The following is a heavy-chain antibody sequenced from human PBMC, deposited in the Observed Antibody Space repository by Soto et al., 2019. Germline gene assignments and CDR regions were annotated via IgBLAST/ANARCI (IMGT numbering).Heavy chain of an antibody. CDR2: ISTYNGDT. D-gene: IGHD5-12*01. CDR3: AREGVAPYYYYGMHV. V-gene: IGHV1-18*01. J-gene: IGHJ6*02. Sequence: ASVKVSCKASGYTFTRSGISWVRQAPGQGLEWMGWISTYNGDTNYAQTFQGRVTMTTDTSTSTVHMEVRSLRSDDTAVYYCAREGVAPYYYYGMHVWGQGTLVTVSS. CDR1: GYTFTRSG.